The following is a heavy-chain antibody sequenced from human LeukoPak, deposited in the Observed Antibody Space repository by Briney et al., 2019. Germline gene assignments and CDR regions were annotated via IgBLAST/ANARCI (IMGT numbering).Heavy chain of an antibody. CDR3: ARMTMSGVATPYDY. CDR1: GYTFTHYS. V-gene: IGHV1-18*01. D-gene: IGHD3-3*01. J-gene: IGHJ4*02. Sequence: ASVKVSCMASGYTFTHYSVSWVRQAPGQGLEWMGWISTYYGNTKYAQRFQGRVTMTTDTSTTTAYMEVRSLRYDDTAVYYCARMTMSGVATPYDYWGQGALVTVSS. CDR2: ISTYYGNT.